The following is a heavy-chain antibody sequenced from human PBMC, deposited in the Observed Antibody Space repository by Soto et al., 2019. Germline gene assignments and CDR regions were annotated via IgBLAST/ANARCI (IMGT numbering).Heavy chain of an antibody. Sequence: PSETLSLTCNVSGDPITSGGYYWSWIRQQPGKGLEWIGYVYHSGSTYYNPSLKSRITMSLDTSKNQFSLKLSSVTVADTAVYYCARVGYSSSSRWFDPWGQGTLVTVSS. J-gene: IGHJ5*02. CDR2: VYHSGST. V-gene: IGHV4-31*03. CDR1: GDPITSGGYY. CDR3: ARVGYSSSSRWFDP. D-gene: IGHD6-6*01.